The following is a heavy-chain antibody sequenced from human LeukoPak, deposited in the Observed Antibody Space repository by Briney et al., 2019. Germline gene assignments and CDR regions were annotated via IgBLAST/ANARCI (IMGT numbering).Heavy chain of an antibody. CDR3: ARERAYGTQDYLDY. V-gene: IGHV3-48*01. Sequence: GGSLRLSCAASKFIFGDYSMNWVRQAPGKGLEWISYISGSSGTTYYAGSVRGRFTISRDNAKNSLFLQMNSLRVEDTAVYYCARERAYGTQDYLDYWGQGTRVTVSS. CDR1: KFIFGDYS. D-gene: IGHD1-1*01. CDR2: ISGSSGTT. J-gene: IGHJ4*02.